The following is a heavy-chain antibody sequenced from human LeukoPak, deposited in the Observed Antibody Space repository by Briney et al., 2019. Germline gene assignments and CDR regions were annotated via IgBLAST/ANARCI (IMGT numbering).Heavy chain of an antibody. V-gene: IGHV3-11*01. CDR1: GFTFSDYY. Sequence: GGSLRLSCAASGFTFSDYYMSCIRQAPGKGLEWVSYISSSGSTIYYADSVKGRFTISRDNAKNSLYLQMNSLRAEDTAVYYCARARIVVVTSYYFDYWGQGTLVTVSS. CDR2: ISSSGSTI. CDR3: ARARIVVVTSYYFDY. D-gene: IGHD3-22*01. J-gene: IGHJ4*02.